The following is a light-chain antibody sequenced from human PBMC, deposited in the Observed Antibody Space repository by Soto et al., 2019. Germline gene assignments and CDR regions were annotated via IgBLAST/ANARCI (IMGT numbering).Light chain of an antibody. V-gene: IGKV1-5*03. CDR2: KAS. Sequence: DIQMTQSPSTLSASVGDRVTITCRASQSINNWLAWYQQKPGKAPNLLIYKASSLQSGVPARFSGSASGTEFTLTISSLQPYDFATYYCQQYNSYPYTFGQEPKLEIK. CDR3: QQYNSYPYT. CDR1: QSINNW. J-gene: IGKJ2*01.